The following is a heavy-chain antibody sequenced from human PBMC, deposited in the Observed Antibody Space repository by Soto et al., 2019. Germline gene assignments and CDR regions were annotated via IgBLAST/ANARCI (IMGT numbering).Heavy chain of an antibody. CDR3: ARDLSRNDFWSGPNWFDP. D-gene: IGHD3-3*01. CDR2: ISSSSSYI. J-gene: IGHJ5*02. CDR1: GFTFSSYS. V-gene: IGHV3-21*01. Sequence: GGSLRLSCAASGFTFSSYSMNWVRQAPGKGLEWVSSISSSSSYIYYADSVKGRFTISRDNAKNSLYLQMNSLRAEDTAVYYCARDLSRNDFWSGPNWFDPWGQGTPVTVSS.